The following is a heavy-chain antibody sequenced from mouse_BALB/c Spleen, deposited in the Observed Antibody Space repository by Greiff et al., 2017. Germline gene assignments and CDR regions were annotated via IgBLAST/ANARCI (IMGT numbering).Heavy chain of an antibody. CDR3: ARPPYGSRGGWFAY. CDR2: ISNGGGST. Sequence: EVQLVESGGGLVQPGGSLKLSCAASGFTFSSYTMSWVRQTPEKRLEWVAYISNGGGSTYYPDTVKGRFTISRDNAKNTLYLQMSSLKSEDTAMYYCARPPYGSRGGWFAYWGQGTLVTVSA. V-gene: IGHV5-12-2*01. D-gene: IGHD2-10*02. J-gene: IGHJ3*01. CDR1: GFTFSSYT.